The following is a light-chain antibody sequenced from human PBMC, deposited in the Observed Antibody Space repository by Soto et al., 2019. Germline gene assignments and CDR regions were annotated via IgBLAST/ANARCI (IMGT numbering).Light chain of an antibody. V-gene: IGKV3D-15*01. Sequence: EVVLTQPPDTLSFPPVEISRLYFKASQSISSYLAWYQQKPGRAPRLVIYDASSRTTGIPDRFSGSGSGTEFTLTISSLQSEDFAVYYCQQYNNWPQTCGQGNKGDIK. J-gene: IGKJ1*01. CDR3: QQYNNWPQT. CDR2: DAS. CDR1: QSISSY.